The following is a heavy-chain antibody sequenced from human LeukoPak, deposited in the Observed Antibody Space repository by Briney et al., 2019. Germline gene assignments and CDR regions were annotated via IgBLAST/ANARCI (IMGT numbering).Heavy chain of an antibody. J-gene: IGHJ6*02. CDR2: IYHSGST. CDR1: GGSISGSDW. D-gene: IGHD2-2*03. V-gene: IGHV4-4*02. Sequence: SETLSLTCAVSGGSISGSDWWSWVRQPPGKGLEWIGEIYHSGSTYYNPSLKSRVTISVDTSKNQFSLKLSSVTAADTAVYYCARHPSSWIDSMDVWGQGTTVTVSS. CDR3: ARHPSSWIDSMDV.